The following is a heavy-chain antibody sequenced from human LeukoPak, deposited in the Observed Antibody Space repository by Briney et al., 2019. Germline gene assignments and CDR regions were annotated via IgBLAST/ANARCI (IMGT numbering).Heavy chain of an antibody. CDR2: IKKDGSEK. CDR3: ARYIETPRRDLDY. Sequence: PGGSLRLSCEASGFTLSSYWMSWVRQAPGKGLEWVARIKKDGSEKHYVDSEKGRFTISRDNAKNSVYLQMSALRAEDTAVYYCARYIETPRRDLDYWGQGTLVTVSS. CDR1: GFTLSSYW. D-gene: IGHD4-23*01. V-gene: IGHV3-7*01. J-gene: IGHJ4*02.